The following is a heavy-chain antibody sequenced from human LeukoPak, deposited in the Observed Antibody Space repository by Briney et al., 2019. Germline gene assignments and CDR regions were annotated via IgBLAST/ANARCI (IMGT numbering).Heavy chain of an antibody. CDR2: ISSSSSYI. Sequence: PGGSLRLSCAASGFTFSSYSMNWVRQAPGKGLEWVSSISSSSSYIYYADSVKGRFTISRDNAKNSLYLQMNSLRAEDTAVYYCARDARIAAAGECWGQGTLVTVSS. J-gene: IGHJ4*02. D-gene: IGHD6-13*01. CDR1: GFTFSSYS. CDR3: ARDARIAAAGEC. V-gene: IGHV3-21*01.